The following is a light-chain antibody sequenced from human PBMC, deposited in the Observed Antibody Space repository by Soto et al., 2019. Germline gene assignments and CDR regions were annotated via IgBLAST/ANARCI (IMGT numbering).Light chain of an antibody. CDR2: DTS. Sequence: EIVLTQSPGTLSLSPGERATLSCRASQSVTSNSLAWYQHKLGQAPRLLIYDTSRRATGIPDRFSGSGSGTDFTLTISRLEPEDFAVYFCQQFESKPGTFGPGTKLDIK. CDR3: QQFESKPGT. CDR1: QSVTSNS. V-gene: IGKV3D-20*02. J-gene: IGKJ3*01.